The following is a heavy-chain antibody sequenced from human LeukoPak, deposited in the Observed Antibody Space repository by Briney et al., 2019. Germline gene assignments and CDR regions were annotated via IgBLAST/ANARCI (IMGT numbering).Heavy chain of an antibody. CDR3: ARAGFGFDY. J-gene: IGHJ4*02. D-gene: IGHD3-10*01. Sequence: SGGSLRLSCAASGFTFTSYWMHWVRQTPGKGLVWVSRINSDGSVTGYADSVRGRFTISRDNAKNTLYLQMSSLRAEDTAVYYCARAGFGFDYWGQGTLVTV. V-gene: IGHV3-74*01. CDR2: INSDGSVT. CDR1: GFTFTSYW.